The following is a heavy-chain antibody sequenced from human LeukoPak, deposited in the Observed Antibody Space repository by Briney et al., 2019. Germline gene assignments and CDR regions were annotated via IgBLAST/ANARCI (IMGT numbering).Heavy chain of an antibody. J-gene: IGHJ4*02. D-gene: IGHD3-16*01. Sequence: GGSLRLSCTVSGFTFRKYWMSWVRQAPGKGLEWVANIKEDGSERNYVDSVKGRCTISRDNSKNSVDLQMNSLRGEDTAVYYCARFFSRWDRPYYFDHWGQGTLVTVSS. CDR1: GFTFRKYW. CDR3: ARFFSRWDRPYYFDH. V-gene: IGHV3-7*01. CDR2: IKEDGSER.